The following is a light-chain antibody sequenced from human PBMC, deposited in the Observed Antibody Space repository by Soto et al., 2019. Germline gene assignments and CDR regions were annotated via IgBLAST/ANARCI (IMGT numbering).Light chain of an antibody. V-gene: IGKV3-11*01. CDR1: QSLSSI. CDR3: QQRNNRRRQR. CDR2: DAS. Sequence: IVLTQSPATLSLPPGERATLSCRAGQSLSSILAWYQQKPGQAPRLLIYDASNRATGIPARFSGSGSGTDDLRVINSRPPAEVAADFCQQRNNRRRQRFGRGTKVDIK. J-gene: IGKJ1*01.